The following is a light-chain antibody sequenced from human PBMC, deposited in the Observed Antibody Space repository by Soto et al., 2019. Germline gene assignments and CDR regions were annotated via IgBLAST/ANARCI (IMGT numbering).Light chain of an antibody. Sequence: DTVMTQSPLSLPVTPGEPASISCWSSQSLLHTDGYNYLDWYLQKPGQSPQLLIYLGSYRASGVSDRFSGSGSRTDFTLKISRVEAEDVGVYYCMQALQTPPTVGQGTKLEI. J-gene: IGKJ1*01. CDR2: LGS. V-gene: IGKV2-28*01. CDR3: MQALQTPPT. CDR1: QSLLHTDGYNY.